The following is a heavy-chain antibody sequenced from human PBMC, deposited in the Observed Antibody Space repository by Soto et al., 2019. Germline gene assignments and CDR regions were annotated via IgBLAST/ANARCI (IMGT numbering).Heavy chain of an antibody. CDR1: GFSLSTSGMC. V-gene: IGHV2-70*01. D-gene: IGHD3-3*01. CDR3: ARDRAFWSGYATYYYYGMDV. J-gene: IGHJ6*02. Sequence: SGPTLVNPTQTLTLTCTFSGFSLSTSGMCLSWIRQPPGKALEWLALIDWDDDKYYSTSLKTRLTISKDTSKNQVVLTMTNMDPVDTATYYCARDRAFWSGYATYYYYGMDVWGQGTTVTV. CDR2: IDWDDDK.